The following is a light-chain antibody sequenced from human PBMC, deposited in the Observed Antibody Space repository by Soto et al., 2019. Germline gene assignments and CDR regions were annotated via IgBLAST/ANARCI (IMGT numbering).Light chain of an antibody. Sequence: IHLTHTPSSLSASVLDRVSITCLASQGISSFLAWYQQKPGKAPKLLIYAASSLQSGVPSRFSGSGFGTDFTLTITSLQPEDFATYYCQQVESYPSTFGGGTKVDI. CDR1: QGISSF. CDR3: QQVESYPST. J-gene: IGKJ4*01. CDR2: AAS. V-gene: IGKV1-9*01.